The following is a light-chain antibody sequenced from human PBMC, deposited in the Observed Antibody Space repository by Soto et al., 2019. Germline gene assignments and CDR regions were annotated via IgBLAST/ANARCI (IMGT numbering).Light chain of an antibody. CDR1: QTIATY. J-gene: IGKJ2*01. Sequence: DIQMTQSPSSLSASVGDRVTITCRASQTIATYLNWYQQKPGKAPKLLIYAASNLHGGVPSRFSGSGSGTDFTLTISSLQPEDFATYYCQQSHSGLTFGQGTKLQIK. CDR3: QQSHSGLT. CDR2: AAS. V-gene: IGKV1-39*01.